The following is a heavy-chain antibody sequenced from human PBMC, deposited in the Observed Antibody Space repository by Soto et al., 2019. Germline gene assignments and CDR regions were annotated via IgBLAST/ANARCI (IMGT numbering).Heavy chain of an antibody. CDR3: ARKLSAATSYYYYGMDV. V-gene: IGHV1-46*01. J-gene: IGHJ6*02. D-gene: IGHD2-15*01. Sequence: QVQLVQSGAEVKKPGASVKVSCKASGYTFTSYYMHWVLQAPGQGLEWMGIINPSGGSTSYAQKFQGRVTMTRDTSTSTVYMELSSLRSEDTAVYYCARKLSAATSYYYYGMDVWGQGTTVTVSS. CDR2: INPSGGST. CDR1: GYTFTSYY.